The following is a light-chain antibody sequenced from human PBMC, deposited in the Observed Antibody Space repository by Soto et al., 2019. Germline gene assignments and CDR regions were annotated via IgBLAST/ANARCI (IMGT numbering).Light chain of an antibody. V-gene: IGKV1-5*03. CDR2: KAS. J-gene: IGKJ2*01. CDR3: QQYDKYPYT. CDR1: QNIGSW. Sequence: DVQMTQSPSTLSASVGDRVTITCRASQNIGSWLAWYQQKPGKAPKLLIYKASSLESAVPSRFSGSGSGTEFTLTISSLQPDDFAAYHCQQYDKYPYTYGQGTKLEIK.